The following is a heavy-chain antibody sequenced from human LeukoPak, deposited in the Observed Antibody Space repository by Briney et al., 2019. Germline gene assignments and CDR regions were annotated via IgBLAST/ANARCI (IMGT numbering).Heavy chain of an antibody. J-gene: IGHJ5*02. V-gene: IGHV1-46*04. CDR2: INPNGGST. Sequence: ASVKVSCKASGYXFTSYYMHWVRQAPGQGLEWMGIINPNGGSTYYAQKLQGRVTMTRDTYTTTVYMELSSLRSEDTAVYFCARGRGGSGSSNWFDPWGQGTLVTVSS. D-gene: IGHD3-10*01. CDR1: GYXFTSYY. CDR3: ARGRGGSGSSNWFDP.